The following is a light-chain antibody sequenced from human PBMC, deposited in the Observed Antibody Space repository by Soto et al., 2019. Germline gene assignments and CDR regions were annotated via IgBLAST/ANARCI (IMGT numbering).Light chain of an antibody. J-gene: IGLJ1*01. Sequence: QSVLTPPASWSGPPGQSISISCTGTSSDGGGYNYVSWYQQHPGKAPKPMIYEVSNRPSGVSNRFSGSKSGNTASLTISGLQAEDEADYYCSSYTSSSTYVFGTGTKVTVL. CDR2: EVS. CDR3: SSYTSSSTYV. CDR1: SSDGGGYNY. V-gene: IGLV2-14*01.